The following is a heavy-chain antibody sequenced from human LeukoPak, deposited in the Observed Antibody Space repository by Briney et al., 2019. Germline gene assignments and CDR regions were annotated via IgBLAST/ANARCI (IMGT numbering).Heavy chain of an antibody. CDR1: GGTFSSYA. D-gene: IGHD1-26*01. J-gene: IGHJ4*02. CDR2: IIPIFGTA. CDR3: AGGVWWGGRAARFDY. Sequence: GSSVKVSCKASGGTFSSYAISWVRQAPGQGLEWMGGIIPIFGTANYAQKFQGRVTITADESTSTAYMELSSLRSEDTAVYYWAGGVWWGGRAARFDYWGQGTLVTVSS. V-gene: IGHV1-69*01.